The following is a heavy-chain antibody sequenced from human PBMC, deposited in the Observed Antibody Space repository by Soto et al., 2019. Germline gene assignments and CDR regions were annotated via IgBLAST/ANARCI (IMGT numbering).Heavy chain of an antibody. J-gene: IGHJ4*02. D-gene: IGHD3-22*01. CDR1: GFTFGDYA. Sequence: EVQLVESGGGLVKPGRSLRLSCTASGFTFGDYAMSWFRQAPGKGLEWVGFIRSKAYGGTTEYAASVKGRFTISRDDSKSIAYLQMNSLKTEDTAVYYCTRATYYYDSSGWSLPYYWGQGTLVTVAS. CDR2: IRSKAYGGTT. V-gene: IGHV3-49*05. CDR3: TRATYYYDSSGWSLPYY.